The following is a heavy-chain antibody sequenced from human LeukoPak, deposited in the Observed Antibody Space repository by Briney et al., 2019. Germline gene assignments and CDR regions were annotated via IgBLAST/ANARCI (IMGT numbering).Heavy chain of an antibody. CDR1: DGSISSSTYY. J-gene: IGHJ3*02. CDR2: IYYSGST. V-gene: IGHV4-39*07. Sequence: EPSETLSLTCTVSDGSISSSTYYWGWIRQPPGKGLEWIGSIYYSGSTYYNPSLKSRVTISVDTSKNQFSLKLSSVTAADTAVYYCARAPLDTMIDPEGAFDIWGQGTMVTVSS. D-gene: IGHD3-22*01. CDR3: ARAPLDTMIDPEGAFDI.